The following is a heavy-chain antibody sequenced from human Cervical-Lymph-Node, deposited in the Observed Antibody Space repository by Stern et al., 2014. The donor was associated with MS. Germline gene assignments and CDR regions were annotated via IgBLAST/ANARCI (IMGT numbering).Heavy chain of an antibody. J-gene: IGHJ4*02. CDR1: GFTFSDAW. CDR3: TGWGYY. CDR2: IKSNPAGGST. V-gene: IGHV3-15*01. D-gene: IGHD3-16*01. Sequence: EVQLVESGGGLVKPGESLTVSCAVSGFTFSDAWMTWVRQAPGKGLEWVGRIKSNPAGGSTDYSAPVKVRFSISRATSTNTAYLQMNSLKTEDTAVYDCTGWGYYWGQGTLVTVSS.